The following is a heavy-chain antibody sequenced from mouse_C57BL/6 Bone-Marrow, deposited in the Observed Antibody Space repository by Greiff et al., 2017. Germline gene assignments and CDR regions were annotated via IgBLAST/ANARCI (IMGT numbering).Heavy chain of an antibody. V-gene: IGHV3-6*01. CDR2: ISYDGSN. CDR1: GYSITSGYY. CDR3: ARVGGFLFAY. Sequence: EVKLQESGPGLVKPSQSLSLTCSVTGYSITSGYYWNWIRQFPGNKLEWMGYISYDGSNNSNPSLKTRISITRDTSKNQFFLKLNSVTTEDTATYYCARVGGFLFAYWGQGTLVTVSA. J-gene: IGHJ3*01.